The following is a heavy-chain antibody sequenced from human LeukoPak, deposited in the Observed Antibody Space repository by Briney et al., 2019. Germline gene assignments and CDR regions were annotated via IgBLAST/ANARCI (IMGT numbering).Heavy chain of an antibody. CDR3: ARGGGTTHFDY. J-gene: IGHJ4*02. V-gene: IGHV3-53*01. CDR2: IYSGGNT. CDR1: GFTVSSNY. Sequence: GGSLRLSCAASGFTVSSNYMSWVRQAPGKGLEWVSVIYSGGNTYYADSVKGRLTISRDNSKNTLYLQMNSLRAEDTAVYYCARGGGTTHFDYWGQGTLVTVSS. D-gene: IGHD1-1*01.